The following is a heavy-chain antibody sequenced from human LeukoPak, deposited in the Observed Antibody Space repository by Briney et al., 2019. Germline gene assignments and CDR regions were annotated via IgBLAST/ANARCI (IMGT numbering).Heavy chain of an antibody. V-gene: IGHV3-74*01. CDR2: INPDDKSA. CDR3: LTIVETTFDAFDI. D-gene: IGHD2/OR15-2a*01. Sequence: QPGGSLRLPCAASGFTFSKYWLHWLRHAPGKGLVWVSRINPDDKSASYADSVKGRFTIARDDARKTLYLQMNSLRAEDTAVYYCLTIVETTFDAFDIWGQGTMVTVSS. J-gene: IGHJ3*02. CDR1: GFTFSKYW.